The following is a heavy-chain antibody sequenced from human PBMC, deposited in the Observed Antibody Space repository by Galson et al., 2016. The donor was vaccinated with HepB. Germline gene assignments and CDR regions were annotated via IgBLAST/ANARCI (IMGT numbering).Heavy chain of an antibody. CDR1: GFTFSSYR. V-gene: IGHV3-21*01. Sequence: SLRLSCAASGFTFSSYRMTWVRQTPGKGLEWVSSISSSSTYLYYADSVKGRFTISRDNAQNSLYLQMSSLRAEDTALYYCGRDRRCSTNEIDYWGQGTLVTVSS. J-gene: IGHJ4*02. CDR3: GRDRRCSTNEIDY. CDR2: ISSSSTYL. D-gene: IGHD3-10*02.